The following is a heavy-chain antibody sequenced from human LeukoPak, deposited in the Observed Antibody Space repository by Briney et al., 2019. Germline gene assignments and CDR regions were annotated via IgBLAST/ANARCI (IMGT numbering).Heavy chain of an antibody. CDR3: VWMATIWLFDY. J-gene: IGHJ4*02. Sequence: PSQTLSLTCTVSGGSISSGSYYWSWIRQPAGTGLEWIGHIYTSGSTNYNPSLKSRVTITVDTSKNQFSLKLSSVTAADTAVYYCVWMATIWLFDYGGQGTLVTVSS. D-gene: IGHD5-24*01. CDR1: GGSISSGSYY. CDR2: IYTSGST. V-gene: IGHV4-61*09.